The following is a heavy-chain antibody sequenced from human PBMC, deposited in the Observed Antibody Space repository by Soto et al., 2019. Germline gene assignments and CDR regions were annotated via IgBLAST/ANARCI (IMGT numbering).Heavy chain of an antibody. CDR2: ISESGYRT. Sequence: VQLLESGGDLVQPGGSLRLSCAASGFIFSNCAMSWVRQAPGKGLEWVASISESGYRTYSADSVKGRFTISRDNTKNTVSLLINSLRVDDTAMYYCAKDVYSQYSDLSFFDLWGQGTQVNVSS. V-gene: IGHV3-23*01. J-gene: IGHJ5*02. CDR3: AKDVYSQYSDLSFFDL. D-gene: IGHD5-12*01. CDR1: GFIFSNCA.